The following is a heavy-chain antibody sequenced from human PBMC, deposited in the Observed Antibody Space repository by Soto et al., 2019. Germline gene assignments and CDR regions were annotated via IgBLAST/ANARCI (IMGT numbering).Heavy chain of an antibody. CDR3: AKEGYEIAARALVGYFDY. D-gene: IGHD6-6*01. V-gene: IGHV3-23*01. CDR1: GFTFSSHA. CDR2: ISGGGGST. Sequence: SGGSLRLSCAASGFTFSSHAMSWVRQAPGTGPAWVSAISGGGGSTYYADSVKGRLTISRDNSKNTLYLQMNSLRAEDTAVYYCAKEGYEIAARALVGYFDYQGKGTPFTVSS. J-gene: IGHJ4*02.